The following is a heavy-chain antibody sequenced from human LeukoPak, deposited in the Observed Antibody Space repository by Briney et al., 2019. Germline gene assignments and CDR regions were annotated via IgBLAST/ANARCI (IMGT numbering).Heavy chain of an antibody. CDR1: GYTFTGYY. CDR3: ARDLKMGYSSGRYSWGTGSSNDY. V-gene: IGHV1-2*02. J-gene: IGHJ4*02. Sequence: ASVKVSCKASGYTFTGYYMHWVRQAPGQGLEWMGWINPNSGGTNYAQKFQGRVTMTTDTSTSTAYMELRSLRSDDTAVYYCARDLKMGYSSGRYSWGTGSSNDYWGQGTLVTVSS. CDR2: INPNSGGT. D-gene: IGHD6-19*01.